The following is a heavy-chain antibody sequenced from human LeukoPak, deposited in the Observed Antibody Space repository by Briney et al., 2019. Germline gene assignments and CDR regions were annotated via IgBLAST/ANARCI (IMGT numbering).Heavy chain of an antibody. J-gene: IGHJ3*02. CDR3: LSTMVRGVMVAFDI. CDR1: GGTFSSYA. V-gene: IGHV1-69*06. Sequence: GASVKVSCKASGGTFSSYAISWVRQAPGQGLEWMGGIIPIFGTANYAQKFQGRVTITADKSTSTAYMELGSLRSEDTAVYYCLSTMVRGVMVAFDIWGQGTMVTVSS. CDR2: IIPIFGTA. D-gene: IGHD3-10*01.